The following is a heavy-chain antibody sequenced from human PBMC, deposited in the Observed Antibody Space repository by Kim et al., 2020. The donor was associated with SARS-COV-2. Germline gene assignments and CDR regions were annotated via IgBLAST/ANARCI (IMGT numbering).Heavy chain of an antibody. V-gene: IGHV4-39*01. CDR1: GGSISSSSYY. J-gene: IGHJ6*02. CDR3: ARHGGTYYDILTGSGMDV. CDR2: IYYSGST. Sequence: SETLSLTCTVSGGSISSSSYYWGWIRQPPGKGLEWIGSIYYSGSTYYNPSLKSRVTISVDTSKNQFSLKLSSVTAADTTVYYCARHGGTYYDILTGSGMDVWGQGTTVTVSS. D-gene: IGHD3-9*01.